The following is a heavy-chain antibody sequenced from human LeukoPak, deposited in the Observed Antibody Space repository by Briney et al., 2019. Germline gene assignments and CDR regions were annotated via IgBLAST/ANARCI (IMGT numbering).Heavy chain of an antibody. Sequence: ASVKVSCKVSGYTLTELSMHWVRQAPGKGLEWMGGFDPEDGETIYAQKFQGRVTMTTDTSTSTAYMELRSLRSDDTAVYYCARDQAAGTPDYWGQGTLVTVSS. CDR1: GYTLTELS. V-gene: IGHV1-24*01. CDR2: FDPEDGET. CDR3: ARDQAAGTPDY. J-gene: IGHJ4*02. D-gene: IGHD6-13*01.